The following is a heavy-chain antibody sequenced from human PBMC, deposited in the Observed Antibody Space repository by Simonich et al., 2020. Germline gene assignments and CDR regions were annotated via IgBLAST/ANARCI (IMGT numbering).Heavy chain of an antibody. D-gene: IGHD2-15*01. J-gene: IGHJ4*02. CDR3: ARDRYCSGGSCYYFDY. CDR1: GFTFSSYG. Sequence: QVQLVESVGGVVQPGRSLRLSCAASGFTFSSYGMHWVRQAPGKGLEWVAVIWYDGSNKYYADSVKGRFTISRDNSKNTLYLQMNSLRAEDTALHYCARDRYCSGGSCYYFDYWGQGTLVTVSS. CDR2: IWYDGSNK. V-gene: IGHV3-33*01.